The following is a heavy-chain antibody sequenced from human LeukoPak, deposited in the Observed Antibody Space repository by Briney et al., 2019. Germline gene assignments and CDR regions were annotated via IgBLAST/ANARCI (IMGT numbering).Heavy chain of an antibody. CDR3: ARAPTPYDILTALDY. J-gene: IGHJ4*02. V-gene: IGHV4-30-4*08. D-gene: IGHD3-9*01. CDR2: IYYSGST. CDR1: GGSISSGDYY. Sequence: PSQTLSLTCTVSGGSISSGDYYWSWIRQPPGKGLEWIGYIYYSGSTYYNPSLKSRVTISVDTSKNQFSLKLSSVTAADTAVYYCARAPTPYDILTALDYWGQGTLVTVSS.